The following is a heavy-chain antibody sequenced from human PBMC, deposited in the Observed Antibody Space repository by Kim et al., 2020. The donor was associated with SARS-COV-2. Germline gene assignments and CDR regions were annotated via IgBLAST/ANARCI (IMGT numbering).Heavy chain of an antibody. CDR2: IKSKTDGGTT. J-gene: IGHJ4*02. V-gene: IGHV3-15*01. Sequence: GGSLRLSCAASGFTFSNAWMSWVRQAPGKGLEWVGRIKSKTDGGTTDYAAPVKGRFTISRDDSKNTLYLQMNSLKTEDTAVYYCTTDRRSIVVVVAATEVWGQGTLVTVSS. CDR3: TTDRRSIVVVVAATEV. D-gene: IGHD2-15*01. CDR1: GFTFSNAW.